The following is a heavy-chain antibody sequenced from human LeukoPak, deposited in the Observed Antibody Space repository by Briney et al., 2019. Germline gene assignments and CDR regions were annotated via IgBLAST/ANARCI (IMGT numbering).Heavy chain of an antibody. CDR2: IKSKTDGGTT. J-gene: IGHJ4*02. V-gene: IGHV3-15*01. Sequence: PGGSLRLSCAASGFTFSNAWMSWVRQAPGKGLEWVGRIKSKTDGGTTDYAAPVKGRFTISRDDSKNTLYLQMNSLKTEDTAVYYCTTDPATYSGSYLFDYWGQGTLVTVSS. CDR3: TTDPATYSGSYLFDY. D-gene: IGHD1-26*01. CDR1: GFTFSNAW.